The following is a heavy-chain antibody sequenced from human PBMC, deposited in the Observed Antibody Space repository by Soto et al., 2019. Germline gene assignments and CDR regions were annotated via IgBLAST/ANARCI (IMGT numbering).Heavy chain of an antibody. CDR2: ISAYNGNT. D-gene: IGHD6-13*01. CDR3: ARGSSSSWFIAVHHDAFDI. Sequence: ASVKASCKASGYTFTSYGISWVRQAPGQGLEWMGWISAYNGNTNYAQKLQGRVTMTTDTSTSTAYMELRSLRSDDTAVYYCARGSSSSWFIAVHHDAFDIWGQGTMVTVSS. J-gene: IGHJ3*02. CDR1: GYTFTSYG. V-gene: IGHV1-18*01.